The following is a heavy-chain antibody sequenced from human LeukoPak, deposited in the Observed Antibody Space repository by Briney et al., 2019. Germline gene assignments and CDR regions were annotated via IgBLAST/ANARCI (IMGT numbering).Heavy chain of an antibody. CDR3: TRGSYYDSSGYSGVRLFDY. J-gene: IGHJ4*02. D-gene: IGHD3-22*01. Sequence: ASVKVSCKASGYTFTSFYMQWVRQAPGQGLEWMGIINPSGGSTNYAQKFQGRVSMTSDTSISTAYMELSRLRSDDTALYYCTRGSYYDSSGYSGVRLFDYWGQGTPVTVPS. CDR1: GYTFTSFY. V-gene: IGHV1-46*01. CDR2: INPSGGST.